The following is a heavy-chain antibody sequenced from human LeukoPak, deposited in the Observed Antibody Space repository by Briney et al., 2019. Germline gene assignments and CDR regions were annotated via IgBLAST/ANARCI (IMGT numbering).Heavy chain of an antibody. D-gene: IGHD3-10*01. CDR2: INTDGSTT. CDR1: GFTFSDYW. V-gene: IGHV3-7*01. J-gene: IGHJ4*02. CDR3: ARNRGGQQFDC. Sequence: GGSLRLSCAASGFTFSDYWIDWVRQAPGQGLEWVANINTDGSTTNYVESVRGRFTISRDNTRNSLSLQMNNLRDEDTAVYYCARNRGGQQFDCWGQGTLLTVSS.